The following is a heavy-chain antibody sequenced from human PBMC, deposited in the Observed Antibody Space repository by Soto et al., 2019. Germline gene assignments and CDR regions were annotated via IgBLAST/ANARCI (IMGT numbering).Heavy chain of an antibody. D-gene: IGHD6-13*01. CDR3: ARLRIAAAGTPFDY. CDR2: INSDGSST. Sequence: EVQLVESGGGLVQPGGSLRLSCAASGFTFSSYWMHWVRQAPGKGLVWVSRINSDGSSTSYADSVKGRFTISRDNAKNKLFLQMTRLRGEDTAVYYCARLRIAAAGTPFDYWGQGTLVTVCS. CDR1: GFTFSSYW. J-gene: IGHJ4*02. V-gene: IGHV3-74*01.